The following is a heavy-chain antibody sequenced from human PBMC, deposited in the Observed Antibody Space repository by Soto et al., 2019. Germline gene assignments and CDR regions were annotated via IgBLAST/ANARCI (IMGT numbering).Heavy chain of an antibody. CDR1: GYTYTSYY. CDR2: INPSGGST. Sequence: QVQLVQSGAEVKKPGASVKVSCKASGYTYTSYYMHWVRQAPGQGLEWMGIINPSGGSTSYAQKFQGRVTMTRDTSTSTVYMELSSLRSEDTAVYYCARGTTTFYDFWSGTFDYWGQGTLVTVSS. CDR3: ARGTTTFYDFWSGTFDY. V-gene: IGHV1-46*03. J-gene: IGHJ4*02. D-gene: IGHD3-3*01.